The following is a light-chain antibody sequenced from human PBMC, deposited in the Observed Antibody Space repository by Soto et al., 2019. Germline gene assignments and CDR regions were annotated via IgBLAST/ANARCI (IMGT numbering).Light chain of an antibody. CDR3: CSYAGSYTYV. J-gene: IGLJ1*01. V-gene: IGLV2-11*01. Sequence: QSALTQPRSVSGSPGQSVTISCTGTSSDIGTYKYVSWYRSQPGTAPKLIIYDVNKRPSGVPDRFSGSKSGDTASLTISGLQVEDEADFFCCSYAGSYTYVFGTGTKLTVL. CDR1: SSDIGTYKY. CDR2: DVN.